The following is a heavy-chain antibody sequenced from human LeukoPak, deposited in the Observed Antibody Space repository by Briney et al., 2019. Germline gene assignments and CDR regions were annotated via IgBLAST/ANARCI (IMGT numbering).Heavy chain of an antibody. V-gene: IGHV3-23*01. CDR3: AKKKRELRGFDY. Sequence: HPGGSLRLSCAASGFTFSSYAMSWVRQAPGKGLEWVSVIGGSGGSTYYADSVKGRFTISRDNSKNTLYLQMSSLRAEDTAVYYCAKKKRELRGFDYWGQGTLVTVSS. J-gene: IGHJ4*02. D-gene: IGHD1-7*01. CDR2: IGGSGGST. CDR1: GFTFSSYA.